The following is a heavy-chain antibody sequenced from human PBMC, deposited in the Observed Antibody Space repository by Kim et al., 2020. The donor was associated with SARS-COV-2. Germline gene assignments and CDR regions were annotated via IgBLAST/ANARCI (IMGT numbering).Heavy chain of an antibody. D-gene: IGHD6-13*01. J-gene: IGHJ4*02. V-gene: IGHV4-59*09. Sequence: NYNPPLKSRVTISVDTSKNQFSLKLSSVTAADTAVYYCARGDSSSWYVGYWGQGTLVTVSS. CDR3: ARGDSSSWYVGY.